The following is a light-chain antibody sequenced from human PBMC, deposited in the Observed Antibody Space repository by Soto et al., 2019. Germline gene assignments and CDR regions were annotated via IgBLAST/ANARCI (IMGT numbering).Light chain of an antibody. CDR1: QSVSSY. V-gene: IGKV3-11*01. CDR2: DAS. CDR3: QQRSNWPLT. Sequence: EMVLTQSPATLSLSPGESATHSCRASQSVSSYLAWYQQKPGQAPRLLIYDASNRATGIPARFSGSGSGTDFTLTISSLEPEDFAVYYCQQRSNWPLTFGGGTKVEIK. J-gene: IGKJ4*01.